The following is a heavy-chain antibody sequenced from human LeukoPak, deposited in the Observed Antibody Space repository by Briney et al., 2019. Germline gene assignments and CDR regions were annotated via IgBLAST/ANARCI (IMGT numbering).Heavy chain of an antibody. CDR1: GYTFTSCG. Sequence: ASVKVSCKASGYTFTSCGVSWVRQAPGQGLEWMGWISAYNGNTDYAQKLQGRVTMTTDTSTSTAYMELRSLRSDDTAVYYCARAQQWLPQGYWGQGTLVTVSS. D-gene: IGHD6-19*01. V-gene: IGHV1-18*04. CDR2: ISAYNGNT. J-gene: IGHJ4*02. CDR3: ARAQQWLPQGY.